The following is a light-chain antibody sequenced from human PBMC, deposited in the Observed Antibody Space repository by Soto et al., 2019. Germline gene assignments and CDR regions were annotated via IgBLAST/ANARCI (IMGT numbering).Light chain of an antibody. J-gene: IGLJ1*01. CDR3: QSYDNSLSGSV. Sequence: QSVLTQAPSVSGAQGQRVTISCTWSSSNIGAGYDVQWYQQLPGTAPKLIIYGNSNRPSGVTDRFSGSKSGTSASLDITGLQADDEADYYCQSYDNSLSGSVFVTGTKLTVL. V-gene: IGLV1-40*01. CDR1: SSNIGAGYD. CDR2: GNS.